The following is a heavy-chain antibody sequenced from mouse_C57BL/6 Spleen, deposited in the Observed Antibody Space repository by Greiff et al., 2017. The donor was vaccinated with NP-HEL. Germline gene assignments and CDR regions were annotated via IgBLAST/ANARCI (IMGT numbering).Heavy chain of an antibody. Sequence: QVQLQQSGAELMKPGASVKLSCKATGYTFTGYWIEWVKQRPGHGLEWIGEILPGSGSTNYNEKFKGKATFTADTSSNTAYMQRNSPTTEDSAIYCCARAYDYDETASWFAYWGQGTLVTASA. D-gene: IGHD2-4*01. V-gene: IGHV1-9*01. CDR2: ILPGSGST. CDR3: ARAYDYDETASWFAY. J-gene: IGHJ3*01. CDR1: GYTFTGYW.